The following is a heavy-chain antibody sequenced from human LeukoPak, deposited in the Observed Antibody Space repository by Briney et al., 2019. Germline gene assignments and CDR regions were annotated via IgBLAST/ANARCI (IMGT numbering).Heavy chain of an antibody. CDR2: IYSAGNT. Sequence: GGSLRLSRAASGFNVSNNYMSWVRQAPGKGLEWVSVIYSAGNTYYADSVKGRFTISRDNSKNTPYLQMNSLRAEDTAVYYCAGDTHYGHWGQGTLVTVSS. CDR3: AGDTHYGH. CDR1: GFNVSNNY. V-gene: IGHV3-53*01. J-gene: IGHJ4*02. D-gene: IGHD4-17*01.